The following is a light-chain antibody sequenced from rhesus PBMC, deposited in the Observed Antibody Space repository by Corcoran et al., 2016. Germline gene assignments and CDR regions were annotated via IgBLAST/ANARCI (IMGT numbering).Light chain of an antibody. J-gene: IGKJ4*01. V-gene: IGKV4-1*01. CDR1: QSLLYNSNNKNY. Sequence: DIVMTQSPDSLAVSLGERVTINCKSSQSLLYNSNNKNYLAWYQQKPGQAPKLLIYWASTRESGVPNRFSGRGCGTDFTLTISGMQAEDGAVYYCQQYYSSPLTFGGGTKVEIK. CDR2: WAS. CDR3: QQYYSSPLT.